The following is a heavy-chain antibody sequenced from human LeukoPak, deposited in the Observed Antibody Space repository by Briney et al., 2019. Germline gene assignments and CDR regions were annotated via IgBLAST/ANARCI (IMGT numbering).Heavy chain of an antibody. CDR2: INHSGST. Sequence: PSETLSLTCAVCGGSFSGYCWSWIRQPPGKGLEWIGEINHSGSTNYNPSLKSRVTISVDTSKNQFSLKLSSVTAADTAVYYCARSKGMFRIGVSYWGQGTLVTVSS. CDR1: GGSFSGYC. CDR3: ARSKGMFRIGVSY. D-gene: IGHD1-26*01. V-gene: IGHV4-34*01. J-gene: IGHJ4*02.